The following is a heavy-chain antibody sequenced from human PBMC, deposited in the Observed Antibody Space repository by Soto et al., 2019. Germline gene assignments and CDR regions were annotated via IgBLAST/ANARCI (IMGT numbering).Heavy chain of an antibody. CDR1: GFTFSNYW. CDR2: IKQDGTEK. Sequence: EVQLVESGGGLVQPGGSLRLSCAASGFTFSNYWMSWVRQAPGKGLKWVANIKQDGTEKYYVDSLEGRFTISRDNAKNPHDLQKNSLRAEDTAVDYCARVGRDCIRTNFYSNKYGLDVWGQGTTVTGSS. CDR3: ARVGRDCIRTNFYSNKYGLDV. D-gene: IGHD2-2*01. V-gene: IGHV3-7*01. J-gene: IGHJ6*02.